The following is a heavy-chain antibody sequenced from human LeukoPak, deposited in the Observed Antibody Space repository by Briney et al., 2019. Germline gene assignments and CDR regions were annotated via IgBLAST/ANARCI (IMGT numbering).Heavy chain of an antibody. Sequence: GGSLRLSCAASGFAVSSNYMSWVRQAPGKGLEWVSVIYSGGSTYYADSVKGRFTISRDNSRNTLYLQMNSLRAEDTAVYYCARDTYYYDNGDFIDAFDIWGRGTMVTVSS. CDR1: GFAVSSNY. J-gene: IGHJ3*02. V-gene: IGHV3-53*01. CDR3: ARDTYYYDNGDFIDAFDI. CDR2: IYSGGST. D-gene: IGHD3-22*01.